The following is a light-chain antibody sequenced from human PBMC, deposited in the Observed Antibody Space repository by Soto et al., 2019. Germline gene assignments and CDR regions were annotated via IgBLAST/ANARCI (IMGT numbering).Light chain of an antibody. Sequence: QPVLTQPPSASASLGASVKLTCTLSSGHNSYAIAWHQQQPEKGPRYLMKLNSDGSHSTGDGIPDRCSGSSSGAERYLTISSLQSEDEADYYCQTWSTGIRVFGGGTKLTVL. CDR3: QTWSTGIRV. J-gene: IGLJ3*02. CDR2: LNSDGSH. V-gene: IGLV4-69*01. CDR1: SGHNSYA.